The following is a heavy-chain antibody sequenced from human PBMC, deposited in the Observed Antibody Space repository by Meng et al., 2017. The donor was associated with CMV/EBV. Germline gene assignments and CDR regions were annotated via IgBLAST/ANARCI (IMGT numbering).Heavy chain of an antibody. CDR3: TKDQGISGYSMDV. Sequence: GESLKISCSSSTFTLSNHDMNWVRQAPGKGLEWLSHINRGDSVIAYADSMRGRFTISRDIAKNSLYLQMNSLRVEDTALYYCTKDQGISGYSMDVWGQGTTVTVSS. D-gene: IGHD3-3*01. V-gene: IGHV3-48*03. CDR2: INRGDSVI. J-gene: IGHJ6*02. CDR1: TFTLSNHD.